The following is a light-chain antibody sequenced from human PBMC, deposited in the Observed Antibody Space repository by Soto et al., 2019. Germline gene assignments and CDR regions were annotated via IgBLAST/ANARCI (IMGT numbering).Light chain of an antibody. J-gene: IGKJ1*01. Sequence: DIQMTQSPSTLSASIGDRVTITCRASQTINNWLAWYQQKPGKAPNLLIYHASNLETGVPSRFSGSAFGTEVTPNHRSPQPDDFATYLLPHLNSYPLTFGQGTKVEIK. CDR1: QTINNW. CDR2: HAS. V-gene: IGKV1-5*01. CDR3: PHLNSYPLT.